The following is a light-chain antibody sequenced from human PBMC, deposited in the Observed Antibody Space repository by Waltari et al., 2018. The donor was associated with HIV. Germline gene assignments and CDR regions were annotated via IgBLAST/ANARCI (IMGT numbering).Light chain of an antibody. CDR3: VSYDSRLDERL. V-gene: IGLV1-47*01. CDR1: TSNIETEA. CDR2: RNY. J-gene: IGLJ3*02. Sequence: QSVLTQPPSVSGTPGQTVTIPCSGSTSNIETEALYWYQQLPGTAPKLLIYRNYKRPSGVSDRFSCSKSGASASLVISGLLSEDEAHYYCVSYDSRLDERLFGGGTKLTVL.